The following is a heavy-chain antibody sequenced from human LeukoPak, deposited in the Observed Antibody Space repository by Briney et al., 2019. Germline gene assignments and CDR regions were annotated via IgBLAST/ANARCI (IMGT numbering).Heavy chain of an antibody. CDR2: IYHSGNT. CDR3: ASTRRAAVAGRFDS. J-gene: IGHJ4*02. CDR1: GASMSSNY. D-gene: IGHD6-19*01. Sequence: SETLSLTCNISGASMSSNYWSWIRQPPGKGLEWIGYIYHSGNTNYSPSLESRVTMSVDESKNQFSLRVHFVSAADTAVYYCASTRRAAVAGRFDSWGQGTLVTVSS. V-gene: IGHV4-4*09.